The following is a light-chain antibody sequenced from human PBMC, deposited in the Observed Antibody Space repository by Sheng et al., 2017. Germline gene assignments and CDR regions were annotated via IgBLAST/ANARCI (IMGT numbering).Light chain of an antibody. CDR3: TSRDRSGVHAV. J-gene: IGLJ2*01. CDR1: SSNIGAGYD. CDR2: GKN. V-gene: IGLV1-40*01. Sequence: QSVLTQPPSVSGAPGQRVTISCSGSSSNIGAGYDVHWYQQKPGQAPLLVIYGKNRRPSGIPDRFSGSSSGSTASLTITGAQAEDTADYYCTSRDRSGVHAVFGGGTELTVL.